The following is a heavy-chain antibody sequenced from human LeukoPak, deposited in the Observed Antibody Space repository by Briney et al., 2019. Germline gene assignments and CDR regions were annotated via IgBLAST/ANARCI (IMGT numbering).Heavy chain of an antibody. Sequence: SETLSLTCTVSGGSISSGSYYWSWIRQPAGKGLEWIGYIYYSGSTNYNPSLKSRVTISVDTSKNQFSLKLSSVTAADTAVYYCARVVGDSSGAKRYYYYYMDVWGKGTTVTISS. CDR3: ARVVGDSSGAKRYYYYYMDV. D-gene: IGHD6-19*01. CDR1: GGSISSGSYY. J-gene: IGHJ6*03. CDR2: IYYSGST. V-gene: IGHV4-61*10.